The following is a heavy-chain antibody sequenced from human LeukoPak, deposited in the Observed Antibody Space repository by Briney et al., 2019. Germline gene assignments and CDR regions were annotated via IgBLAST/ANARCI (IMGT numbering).Heavy chain of an antibody. J-gene: IGHJ6*02. V-gene: IGHV4-39*01. CDR1: GGSISSSSYY. CDR3: ARLPRTKGRSLRYYYYYGMDV. CDR2: IYYSGST. D-gene: IGHD1-14*01. Sequence: SETLPLTCTVSGGSISSSSYYWGWIRQPPGKGLEWIGSIYYSGSTYYNPSLKSRVTISVDTSKNQFSLKLSSVTAADTAVYYYARLPRTKGRSLRYYYYYGMDVWGQGTTVTVSS.